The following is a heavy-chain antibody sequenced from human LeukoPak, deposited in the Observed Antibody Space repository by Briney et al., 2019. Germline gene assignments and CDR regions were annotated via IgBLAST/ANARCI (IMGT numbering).Heavy chain of an antibody. CDR2: IYYSGST. D-gene: IGHD3-10*01. V-gene: IGHV4-59*08. CDR3: ARLPRGLVRGRYFDY. CDR1: GGSISSYY. J-gene: IGHJ4*02. Sequence: KPSETLSLTCTVSGGSISSYYWSWIRQPLGKGLEWIGYIYYSGSTNYNPSLKSRVTISVDTSKNQFSLKLSSVTAADTAVYYCARLPRGLVRGRYFDYWGQGTLVTVSS.